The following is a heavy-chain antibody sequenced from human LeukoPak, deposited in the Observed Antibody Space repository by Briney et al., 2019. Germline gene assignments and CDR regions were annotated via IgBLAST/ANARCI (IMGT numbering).Heavy chain of an antibody. D-gene: IGHD3-16*01. CDR2: ISYDGSNK. CDR1: GFTFSSYA. Sequence: GGSLRLSCAASGFTFSSYAMHWVRQTPGKGLEWVAVISYDGSNKYYADSVKGRFTISRDNSKNTLYLQMNSLRAEDTAVYYCARESAVWGSFDYWGQGTLVTVSS. CDR3: ARESAVWGSFDY. J-gene: IGHJ4*02. V-gene: IGHV3-30-3*01.